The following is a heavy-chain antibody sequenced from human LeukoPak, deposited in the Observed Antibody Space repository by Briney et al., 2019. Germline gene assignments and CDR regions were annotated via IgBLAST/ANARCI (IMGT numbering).Heavy chain of an antibody. J-gene: IGHJ4*02. CDR3: ARALTGYYAVGY. D-gene: IGHD3-9*01. CDR2: ISSSSSYI. Sequence: PGGSLRLSCAASGFTFSSYSMNWVRQAPGKGLEWVSSISSSSSYIYYADSVKGRFTISRDNAKNSLYLQMNSLGAEDTAVYYCARALTGYYAVGYWGQGTLVTVSS. V-gene: IGHV3-21*01. CDR1: GFTFSSYS.